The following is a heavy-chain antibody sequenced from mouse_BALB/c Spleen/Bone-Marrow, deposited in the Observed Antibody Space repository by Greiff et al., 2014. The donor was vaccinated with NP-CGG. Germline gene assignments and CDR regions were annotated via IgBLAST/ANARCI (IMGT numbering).Heavy chain of an antibody. J-gene: IGHJ3*01. D-gene: IGHD2-14*01. V-gene: IGHV5-4*02. Sequence: EVQLVESGGGLVKPGGPLKLSCAASGFTFSDYYIYWVRQTPEKRLEWVATISDGGTYTYYPDTVKGRFTISRDNAKNNLYLQMNGLKSEDTAMYYCVRDGDYRYACFTYWGQGTLVTVSA. CDR2: ISDGGTYT. CDR1: GFTFSDYY. CDR3: VRDGDYRYACFTY.